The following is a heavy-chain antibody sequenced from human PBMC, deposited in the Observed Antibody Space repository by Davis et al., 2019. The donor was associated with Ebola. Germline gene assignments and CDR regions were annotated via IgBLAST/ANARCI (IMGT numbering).Heavy chain of an antibody. CDR3: AKDWVQLSVHYYYMDV. CDR2: ISSSGNNI. D-gene: IGHD5-18*01. CDR1: GFTFSGYD. Sequence: GESLKISCTVSGFTFSGYDMSWVRQAPGKGLEWISYISSSGNNIYYADSVKGRFTISRDNSKNTLYLQMNSLRAEDTAVCYCAKDWVQLSVHYYYMDVWGKGTTVTVPS. J-gene: IGHJ6*03. V-gene: IGHV3-48*01.